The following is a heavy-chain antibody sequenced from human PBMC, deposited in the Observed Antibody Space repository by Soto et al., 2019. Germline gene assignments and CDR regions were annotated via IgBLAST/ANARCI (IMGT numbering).Heavy chain of an antibody. J-gene: IGHJ6*02. CDR1: GGSFSSYA. Sequence: SVKVSCKASGGSFSSYAISWVRQAPGQGLEWMGGIIPIVGTGNYAQNFQGRVTITADESTSTAYMELSSLRSEDTAMYYCARDLRAAGRPGMDVWGQGITVTVS. CDR2: IIPIVGTG. CDR3: ARDLRAAGRPGMDV. V-gene: IGHV1-69*13. D-gene: IGHD6-13*01.